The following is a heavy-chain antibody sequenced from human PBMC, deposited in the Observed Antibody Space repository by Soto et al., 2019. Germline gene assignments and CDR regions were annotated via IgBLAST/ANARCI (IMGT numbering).Heavy chain of an antibody. D-gene: IGHD6-13*01. CDR2: IRNKGNNYAT. CDR3: APSFSSSWYMDY. CDR1: GFTFSDSA. J-gene: IGHJ4*02. Sequence: GGSLRLSCAASGFTFSDSAMHWVRQASGKGLEWVGRIRNKGNNYATAYTASVKGRFTISRDDSKNTLYLQMNSLRAEDTAVYYCAPSFSSSWYMDYWGQGTLVTVSS. V-gene: IGHV3-73*01.